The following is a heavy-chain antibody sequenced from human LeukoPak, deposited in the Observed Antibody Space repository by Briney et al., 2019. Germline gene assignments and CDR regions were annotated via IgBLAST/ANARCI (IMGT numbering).Heavy chain of an antibody. J-gene: IGHJ3*02. Sequence: ASVKVSCKASGFTFTGYYMHWVRQAPGQGLEWMGWINPNSGGTNYAQEFQGRVTMTRDTSIGTAYMELSRLRSDDTAVYYCARDHQRAFDIWGQGTMVTVSS. CDR1: GFTFTGYY. CDR2: INPNSGGT. V-gene: IGHV1-2*02. CDR3: ARDHQRAFDI.